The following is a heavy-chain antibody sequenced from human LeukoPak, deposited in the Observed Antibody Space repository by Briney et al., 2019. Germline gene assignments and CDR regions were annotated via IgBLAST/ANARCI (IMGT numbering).Heavy chain of an antibody. CDR1: GGSISSGGYY. J-gene: IGHJ3*02. CDR3: ARGISRYSDAFDI. V-gene: IGHV4-31*03. Sequence: SETLSLTCTVSGGSISSGGYYWSWIRQHPGKGLEWIGYIYYSGSTYYNPSLKSRVTISVDTSKNQFSLKLSSVTAADTAVYYCARGISRYSDAFDIWGQGTMVTVSS. CDR2: IYYSGST. D-gene: IGHD1-1*01.